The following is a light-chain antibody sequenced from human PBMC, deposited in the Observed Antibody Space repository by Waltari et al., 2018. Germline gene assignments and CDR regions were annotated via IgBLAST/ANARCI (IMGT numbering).Light chain of an antibody. Sequence: EIVLTQSPGTVSLSPGERATLPCRASQRVNSNYLAWYQQKPGQAPRLLIFRATNRATGIADMFSGSGSGTDFTLTISRLDPEDFAVYYCQQYASSPFTFGQGTKLEMK. CDR1: QRVNSNY. J-gene: IGKJ2*01. CDR3: QQYASSPFT. V-gene: IGKV3-20*01. CDR2: RAT.